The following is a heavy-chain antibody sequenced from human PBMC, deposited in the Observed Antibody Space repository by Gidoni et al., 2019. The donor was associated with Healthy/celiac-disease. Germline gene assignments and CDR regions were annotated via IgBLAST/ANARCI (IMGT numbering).Heavy chain of an antibody. CDR3: ASGHKDIVVVPAAQYFDY. J-gene: IGHJ4*02. CDR1: GGSFSGYY. V-gene: IGHV4-34*01. CDR2: LNHSEST. D-gene: IGHD2-2*01. Sequence: QAQLQQWGAGLLKPAETLTLTCAVYGGSFSGYYWSLSRQPPGKGLGWIGELNHSESTNYNPSRKSRVTISVDTAKNQFSLKLSSVTAADTAVYYCASGHKDIVVVPAAQYFDYWGQGTLVTVSS.